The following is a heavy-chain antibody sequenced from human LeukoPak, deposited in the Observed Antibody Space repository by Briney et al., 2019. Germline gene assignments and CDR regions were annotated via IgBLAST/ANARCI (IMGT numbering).Heavy chain of an antibody. Sequence: GGSLRLSCAASGFTFDDYGMSWVRQAPGKGLEWVSGISWNGGSTGYADSVKGRFTISRGNAKNSLYLQMNSLRAEDTALYYCARSHSGSYDGYFDYWGQGTLVTVSS. V-gene: IGHV3-20*04. CDR2: ISWNGGST. J-gene: IGHJ4*02. CDR3: ARSHSGSYDGYFDY. D-gene: IGHD1-26*01. CDR1: GFTFDDYG.